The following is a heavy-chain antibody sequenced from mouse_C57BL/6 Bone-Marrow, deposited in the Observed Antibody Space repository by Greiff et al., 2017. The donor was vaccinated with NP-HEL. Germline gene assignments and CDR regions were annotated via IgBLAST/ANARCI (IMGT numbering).Heavy chain of an antibody. CDR1: GYTFTSYW. CDR2: IHPNSGST. Sequence: QVQLQQPGAELIKPGASVKLSCKASGYTFTSYWMHWVKQRPGQGLEWIGMIHPNSGSTNYNEKFKSKATLTVDQSSSTAYMQLSSLTSEDSAVYYCATPLLHIDYWGQGTTLTVSS. D-gene: IGHD2-10*01. J-gene: IGHJ2*01. V-gene: IGHV1-64*01. CDR3: ATPLLHIDY.